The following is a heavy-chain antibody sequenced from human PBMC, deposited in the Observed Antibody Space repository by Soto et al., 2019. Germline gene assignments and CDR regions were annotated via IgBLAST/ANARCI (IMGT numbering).Heavy chain of an antibody. V-gene: IGHV3-30-3*01. CDR2: ISYDGSNK. CDR1: GFTFSSYA. Sequence: GGSLRLSCAASGFTFSSYAMHWVRQAPGKGLEWVAVISYDGSNKYYADSVKGRFTISRDNSKNTLYLQMNSLRAEDTAVYYCAREEVATPKYYYYYYGMDVWGQGTTVTVSS. J-gene: IGHJ6*02. D-gene: IGHD5-12*01. CDR3: AREEVATPKYYYYYYGMDV.